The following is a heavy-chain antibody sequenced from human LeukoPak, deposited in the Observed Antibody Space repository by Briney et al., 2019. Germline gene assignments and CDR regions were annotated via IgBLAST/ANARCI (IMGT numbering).Heavy chain of an antibody. J-gene: IGHJ4*02. CDR3: ASDSSGYSHDY. CDR1: GGSFSGYY. D-gene: IGHD3-22*01. V-gene: IGHV4-34*01. Sequence: SETLSLTCAVYGGSFSGYYWSWIRQPPGKGLEWIGEINHSGSTNYSPSLKSRVTISLDTSKNQFSLKLGSVTAADTAVYYCASDSSGYSHDYWGQGTLVTVSS. CDR2: INHSGST.